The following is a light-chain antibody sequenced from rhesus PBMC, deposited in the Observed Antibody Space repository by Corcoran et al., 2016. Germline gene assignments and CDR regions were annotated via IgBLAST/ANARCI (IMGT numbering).Light chain of an antibody. CDR1: QGISSW. CDR3: QQYDDLPLT. Sequence: DIQMTQSPSSLSASVGDKVTITCHASQGISSWLAWYQQNTGKAPKPLIYYTARLQSGDPSRFSGSGDGTDCTLSISSPHPEDFATYYWQQYDDLPLTFGGGTNVEIK. V-gene: IGKV1-19*01. J-gene: IGKJ4*01. CDR2: YTA.